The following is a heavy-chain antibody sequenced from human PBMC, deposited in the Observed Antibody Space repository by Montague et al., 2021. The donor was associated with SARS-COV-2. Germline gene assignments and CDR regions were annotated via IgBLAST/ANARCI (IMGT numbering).Heavy chain of an antibody. V-gene: IGHV4-39*01. J-gene: IGHJ3*02. CDR3: ASPTYYYDSSGSDAFDI. CDR1: GGCISGSGWN. D-gene: IGHD3-22*01. CDR2: IYYSGST. Sequence: SETLSLTCSSSGGCISGSGWNWSRLHPRHGRRLYWVWSIYYSGSTYYNPSLKSRVTISVDTSKNQFSLKLSSVTAADTAVYYCASPTYYYDSSGSDAFDIWGQGKMVTVSS.